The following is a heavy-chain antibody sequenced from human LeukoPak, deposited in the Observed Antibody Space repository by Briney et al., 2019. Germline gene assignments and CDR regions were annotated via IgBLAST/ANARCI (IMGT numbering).Heavy chain of an antibody. J-gene: IGHJ5*02. CDR1: GGSISSGNW. CDR3: ARVVVQWLVHLNWFDP. Sequence: SGTLSLTCAVSGGSISSGNWWSWVRQPPGKGLEWIGEIYHSGSTNYNPSLKSRVTISVDKSKNQFSLKLSSVTAADTAVYYCARVVVQWLVHLNWFDPWGQGTLVTVSS. D-gene: IGHD6-19*01. CDR2: IYHSGST. V-gene: IGHV4-4*02.